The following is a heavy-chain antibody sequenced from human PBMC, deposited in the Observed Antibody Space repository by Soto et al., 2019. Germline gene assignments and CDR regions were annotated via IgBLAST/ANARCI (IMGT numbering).Heavy chain of an antibody. CDR3: ARYPSRTIAARPEYYFDY. V-gene: IGHV1-18*04. CDR1: GYTFTSYG. D-gene: IGHD6-6*01. CDR2: INAYNGNT. Sequence: QVQLVQSGAEVKKPGASVKVSCKASGYTFTSYGIIWVRQAPGQGLEWMGWINAYNGNTHYAQKLQGRVTMTTDSSKSTPYMEMSSLRSGDTAVYYCARYPSRTIAARPEYYFDYWGQGTLVTVSS. J-gene: IGHJ4*02.